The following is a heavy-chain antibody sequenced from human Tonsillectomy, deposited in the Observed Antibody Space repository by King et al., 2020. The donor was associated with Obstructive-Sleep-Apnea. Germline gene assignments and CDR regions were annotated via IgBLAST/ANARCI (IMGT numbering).Heavy chain of an antibody. CDR3: ARSESGRGPYHFDY. V-gene: IGHV5-10-1*01. J-gene: IGHJ4*02. CDR2: IDPSDSYT. Sequence: QLVQSGAEVKKPGESLKISCKGSGYIFSSNWINWVRQMPGKGLEWMGRIDPSDSYTDYSPSFQGHVTISADKSISTVYLQWSSLKAPDTAMYFCARSESGRGPYHFDYWGQGTLVTVSS. D-gene: IGHD1-1*01. CDR1: GYIFSSNW.